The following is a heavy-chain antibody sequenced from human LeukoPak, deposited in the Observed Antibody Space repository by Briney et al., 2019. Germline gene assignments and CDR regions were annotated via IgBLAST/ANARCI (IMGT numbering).Heavy chain of an antibody. D-gene: IGHD6-13*01. CDR2: IIPILNIA. Sequence: GASVKVSCKASGGTFSNYATTWVRQAPGQGLEWMGRIIPILNIANYAQNFQGRVTITADKSSDTAYMEMNSLRSEDTAVYYCAHTSRSSWHNWFDPWGQGTLVTVSS. CDR1: GGTFSNYA. CDR3: AHTSRSSWHNWFDP. J-gene: IGHJ5*02. V-gene: IGHV1-69*04.